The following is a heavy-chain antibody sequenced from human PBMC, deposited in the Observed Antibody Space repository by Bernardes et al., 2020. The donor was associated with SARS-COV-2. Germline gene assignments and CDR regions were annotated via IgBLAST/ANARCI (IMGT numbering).Heavy chain of an antibody. CDR3: VKGVVGFTSGWAFDN. CDR2: ISGSGGKT. J-gene: IGHJ4*02. D-gene: IGHD6-19*01. CDR1: GFTFNSYS. Sequence: GSLRLSCVASGFTFNSYSMSWVRQVPGRGLEWVSGISGSGGKTYYADSVKGRFSISRDTSKETLYVEMNNLRAEDTAVYYCVKGVVGFTSGWAFDNWGQGTLVTVSS. V-gene: IGHV3-23*01.